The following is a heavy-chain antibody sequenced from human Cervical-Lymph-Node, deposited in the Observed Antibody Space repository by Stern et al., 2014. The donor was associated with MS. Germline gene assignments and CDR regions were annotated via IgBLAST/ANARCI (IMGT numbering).Heavy chain of an antibody. CDR3: ARQRYFDY. V-gene: IGHV5-51*01. J-gene: IGHJ4*02. CDR2: IFPGGSDI. CDR1: GYTFTSYW. Sequence: EVQLVESGPEVKRPGESLKISCQASGYTFTSYWIGWVRQMPGKGLEWIAIIFPGGSDIRYSPSFQGQVTISAAKSRSTAHLQWNTLKASDTAIYYCARQRYFDYWGQGTLVTVSS.